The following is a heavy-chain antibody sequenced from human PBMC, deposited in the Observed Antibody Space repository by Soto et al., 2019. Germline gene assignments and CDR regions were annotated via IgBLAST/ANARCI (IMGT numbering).Heavy chain of an antibody. J-gene: IGHJ4*02. CDR3: AKDYYGSGSYYGGYFDY. CDR2: ISYDGSNK. Sequence: GGSLRLSCAASGFTFSSYGMHWVRQAPGKGLEWVAVISYDGSNKYYADSVKGRFTISRDNSKNTLYLQMNSLRAEDTAVYYCAKDYYGSGSYYGGYFDYWGQGTLVTVSS. CDR1: GFTFSSYG. V-gene: IGHV3-30*18. D-gene: IGHD3-10*01.